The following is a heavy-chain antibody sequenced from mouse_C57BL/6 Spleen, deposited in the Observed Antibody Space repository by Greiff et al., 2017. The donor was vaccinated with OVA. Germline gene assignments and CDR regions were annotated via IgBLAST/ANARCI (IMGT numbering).Heavy chain of an antibody. CDR3: SREGDYDEFDY. D-gene: IGHD2-4*01. CDR2: INPNNGGT. J-gene: IGHJ2*01. Sequence: VQLQQSGPELVKPGASVKIPCKASGYTFTDYYMDWVKQSHGKSLEWIGAINPNNGGTNYNEKFKGKATLTVDKSYSTAYMELRRLNSEDTAVYDCSREGDYDEFDYWGKGTTLTVSS. CDR1: GYTFTDYY. V-gene: IGHV1-18*01.